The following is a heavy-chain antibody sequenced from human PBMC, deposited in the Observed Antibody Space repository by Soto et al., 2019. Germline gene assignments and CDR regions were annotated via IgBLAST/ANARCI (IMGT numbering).Heavy chain of an antibody. D-gene: IGHD2-2*01. Sequence: PGGSLRLSCAASGFTFSSYSMNWVRQAPGKGLEWVSSISSSSSYIYYADSVKGRFTISRDNAKNSLYLQMNSLRAEDTAVYYCARSGEDIVVVPAAIDNWFDPWGQGTLVTVSS. J-gene: IGHJ5*02. V-gene: IGHV3-21*01. CDR2: ISSSSSYI. CDR1: GFTFSSYS. CDR3: ARSGEDIVVVPAAIDNWFDP.